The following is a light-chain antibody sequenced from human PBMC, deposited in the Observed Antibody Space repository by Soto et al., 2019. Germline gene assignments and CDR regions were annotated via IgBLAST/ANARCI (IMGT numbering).Light chain of an antibody. CDR2: DVS. V-gene: IGLV2-14*02. CDR1: SSDVGGYNL. J-gene: IGLJ1*01. CDR3: ASYTTSSTYV. Sequence: QSVLTQPASVSGSPGQSITISCTGTSSDVGGYNLVSWYQQHPGKAPKLVISDVSNRPSGVSDRFSGSKSGNTASLTISGLQTEDEADYYCASYTTSSTYVFGTGTKVTVL.